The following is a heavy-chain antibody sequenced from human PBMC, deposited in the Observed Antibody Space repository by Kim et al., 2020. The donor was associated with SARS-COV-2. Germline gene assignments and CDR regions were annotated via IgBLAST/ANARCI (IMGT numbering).Heavy chain of an antibody. CDR1: GFTFSSYS. CDR2: ISSSSSTI. J-gene: IGHJ6*02. Sequence: GGSLRLSCAASGFTFSSYSMNWVRQAPGKGLEWVSYISSSSSTIYYADSVKGRFTISRDNAKNSLYLQMNSLRDEDTAVYYCARDRQQLVWAYYYYGMDVWGQGTTVTVSS. CDR3: ARDRQQLVWAYYYYGMDV. V-gene: IGHV3-48*02. D-gene: IGHD6-13*01.